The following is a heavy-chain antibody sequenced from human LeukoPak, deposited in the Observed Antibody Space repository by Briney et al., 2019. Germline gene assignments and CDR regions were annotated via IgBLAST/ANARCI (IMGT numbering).Heavy chain of an antibody. CDR2: ISGSGCSR. V-gene: IGHV3-23*01. D-gene: IGHD6-13*01. J-gene: IGHJ4*02. Sequence: PGRSLRLSCAASGFTFSSYAMSWVRQAPGKRLEWVSAISGSGCSRYYADSVKGRFTISRDNSNNTLYLQMNSRRAEDTAVYYCAKVSSSWYLSDYWGQGTLVTVSS. CDR3: AKVSSSWYLSDY. CDR1: GFTFSSYA.